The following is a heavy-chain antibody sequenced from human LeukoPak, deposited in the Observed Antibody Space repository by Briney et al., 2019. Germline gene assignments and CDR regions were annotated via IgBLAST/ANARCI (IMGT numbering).Heavy chain of an antibody. Sequence: SETLSLTCAVYGVSFSGYYWSWIRQPPGEGLEWIWEINNSGSTNYNPSLKSRLTITVNTSNNQYFLKLSSVTAAETAVYCWGGGGGNRSSWSNWGQGTLVTVSS. V-gene: IGHV4-34*01. J-gene: IGHJ4*02. CDR1: GVSFSGYY. D-gene: IGHD6-13*01. CDR3: GGGGGNRSSWSN. CDR2: INNSGST.